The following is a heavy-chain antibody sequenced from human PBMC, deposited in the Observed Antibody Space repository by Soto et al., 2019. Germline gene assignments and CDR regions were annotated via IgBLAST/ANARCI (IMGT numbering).Heavy chain of an antibody. CDR2: INAGNGNT. CDR3: ARAVAVAADFDY. V-gene: IGHV1-3*01. J-gene: IGHJ4*02. CDR1: GYAFNGYA. D-gene: IGHD6-19*01. Sequence: ASVKVSCKASGYAFNGYAMHWVRQAPGQRLEWMGWINAGNGNTKYSQKFQGRVTITRDTSASTAYMELSSLRSEDTAVYYCARAVAVAADFDYWGQGTLVTVS.